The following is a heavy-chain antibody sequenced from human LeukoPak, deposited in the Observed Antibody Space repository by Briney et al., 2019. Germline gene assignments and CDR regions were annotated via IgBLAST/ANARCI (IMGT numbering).Heavy chain of an antibody. CDR2: ISVYNGNT. D-gene: IGHD2-15*01. V-gene: IGHV1-18*01. J-gene: IGHJ5*02. CDR3: ARGGAYCRGGSCPLNWFDP. CDR1: GYTFTNYD. Sequence: ASVKVSCKASGYTFTNYDITWVRQAPGQGLEWVGWISVYNGNTNSAQKVQDRVTMTTDTSTSTAYMELRSLRSDDTAVYYCARGGAYCRGGSCPLNWFDPWGQGTLVTVSS.